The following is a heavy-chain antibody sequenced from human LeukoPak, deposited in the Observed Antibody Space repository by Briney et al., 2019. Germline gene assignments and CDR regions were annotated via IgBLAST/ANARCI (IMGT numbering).Heavy chain of an antibody. V-gene: IGHV3-33*01. Sequence: QSGGSLRLSCAASGFTFSSYGMHWVRQAPGKGLEWVAVIWYDGSNKYYADSVKGRFTISRDNSKNTLYLQMNSLRAEDTAVYYCARDRECSSTSCYHSYYYMDVWGKGTTVTVSS. CDR3: ARDRECSSTSCYHSYYYMDV. D-gene: IGHD2-2*01. CDR2: IWYDGSNK. J-gene: IGHJ6*03. CDR1: GFTFSSYG.